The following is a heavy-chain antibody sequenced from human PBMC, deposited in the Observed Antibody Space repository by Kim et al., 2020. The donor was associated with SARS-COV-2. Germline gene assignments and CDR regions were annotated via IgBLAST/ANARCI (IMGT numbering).Heavy chain of an antibody. CDR2: INHSGST. D-gene: IGHD1-26*01. J-gene: IGHJ4*02. Sequence: SETLSLTCAVYGGSFSGYYWSWIRQPPGKGLEWIGEINHSGSTNYNPSLKSRVTISVDTSKNQFSLKLSSVTAADTAVYYCARDQIVGATVYWGQGTLVT. CDR3: ARDQIVGATVY. V-gene: IGHV4-34*01. CDR1: GGSFSGYY.